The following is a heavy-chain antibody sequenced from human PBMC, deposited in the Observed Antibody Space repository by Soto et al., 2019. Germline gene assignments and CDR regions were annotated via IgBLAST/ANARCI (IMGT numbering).Heavy chain of an antibody. D-gene: IGHD2-2*01. V-gene: IGHV3-30-3*01. CDR2: ISYDGSKK. CDR1: GFNLSSSA. J-gene: IGHJ4*02. CDR3: TRDRCSGTSCYSRY. Sequence: RRLSCAASGFNLSSSAMNWVRQAPGKGLEWLSVISYDGSKKYYADSVKGRFTISRDDSKNTLYLQMHSLRADDTAVYYCTRDRCSGTSCYSRYWGQGTLVTVS.